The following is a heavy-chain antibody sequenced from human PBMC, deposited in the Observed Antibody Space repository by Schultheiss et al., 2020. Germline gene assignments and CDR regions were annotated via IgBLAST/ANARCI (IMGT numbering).Heavy chain of an antibody. D-gene: IGHD5-24*01. J-gene: IGHJ4*02. CDR1: GFTFSSYA. CDR3: ARDQSLRYGDCYNYLDD. V-gene: IGHV3-30-3*01. Sequence: GGSLRLSCAASGFTFSSYAMHWVRQAPGKGLEWVAVISYDGSNKYYADSVKGRFTISRDNSKNTLYLQMNSLRAEDTAVYYCARDQSLRYGDCYNYLDDWGQGTLVTVSS. CDR2: ISYDGSNK.